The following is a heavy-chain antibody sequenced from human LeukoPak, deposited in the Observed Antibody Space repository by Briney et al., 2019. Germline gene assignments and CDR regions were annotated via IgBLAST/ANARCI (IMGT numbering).Heavy chain of an antibody. J-gene: IGHJ4*02. CDR1: GFTFSSYA. V-gene: IGHV3-23*01. CDR2: ISGSGGST. Sequence: GGSLRLSCAASGFTFSSYAMSWVRQAPGKGLEWVSAISGSGGSTYYADSVKGRFTISRDSSKNTLYLQMNSLRAEDTAVYYCAKDSDYYEDYYFDYWGQGTLVTVPS. D-gene: IGHD3-22*01. CDR3: AKDSDYYEDYYFDY.